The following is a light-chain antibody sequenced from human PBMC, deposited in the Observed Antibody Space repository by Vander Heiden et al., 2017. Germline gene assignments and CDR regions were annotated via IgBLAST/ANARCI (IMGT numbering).Light chain of an antibody. CDR3: QQYDKLPLT. Sequence: RASQSLSRNFLAWYQQKPGQSPRLLIYGAYNRAAGTPDRFRVSGSGTAFTLTISRLEPEDFAVYFCQQYDKLPLTFGGGTKVDLK. J-gene: IGKJ4*01. V-gene: IGKV3-20*01. CDR2: GAY. CDR1: QSLSRNF.